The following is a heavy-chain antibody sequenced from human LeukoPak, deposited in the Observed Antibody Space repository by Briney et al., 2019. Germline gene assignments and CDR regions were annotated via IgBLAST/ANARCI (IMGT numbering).Heavy chain of an antibody. CDR1: GYTFTGYD. CDR3: TRGSLSGSSRDY. V-gene: IGHV1-8*01. CDR2: MNPDTGDT. Sequence: ASVGVSCKGSGYTFTGYDINWVRQATGQGLEWMGWMNPDTGDTGYAQKFQGRVTITRSTSIDTAYMELSGLTSEDTAIYYCTRGSLSGSSRDYWGQGTLVTVSS. J-gene: IGHJ4*02. D-gene: IGHD1-26*01.